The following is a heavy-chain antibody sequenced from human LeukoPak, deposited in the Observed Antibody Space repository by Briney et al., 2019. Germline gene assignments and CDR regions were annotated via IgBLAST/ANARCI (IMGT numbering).Heavy chain of an antibody. CDR2: ISSSGTTT. V-gene: IGHV3-48*03. CDR1: GFPFSSFE. CDR3: TRLAVATPGVDP. D-gene: IGHD5-12*01. Sequence: PGGSLRLSCAASGFPFSSFEMYWVRQAPGKGLEWVSYISSSGTTTYYAHSVKGRFTISRDNAKNSLYLQTNSLRAEDTAVYYCTRLAVATPGVDPWGQGTLVIVSS. J-gene: IGHJ5*02.